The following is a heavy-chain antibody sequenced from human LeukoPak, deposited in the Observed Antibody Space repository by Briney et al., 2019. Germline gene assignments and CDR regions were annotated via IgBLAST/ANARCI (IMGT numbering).Heavy chain of an antibody. J-gene: IGHJ5*02. D-gene: IGHD3-10*01. V-gene: IGHV3-48*01. CDR2: TSRASHII. CDR3: ARDGWFGDYNWFDP. CDR1: GFTFRSYS. Sequence: PGGSLRLSCAASGFTFRSYSMNWVRQAPGKGLEWVSYTSRASHIIYNADSVKGRLTVSRDNAKNSLYLQMSSVRAEDTAMYYCARDGWFGDYNWFDPWGQGTLVTVSS.